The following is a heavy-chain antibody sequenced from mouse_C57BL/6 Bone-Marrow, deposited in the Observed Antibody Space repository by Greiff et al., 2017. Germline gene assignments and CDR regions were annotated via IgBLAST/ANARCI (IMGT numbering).Heavy chain of an antibody. CDR2: IDPEIGDT. V-gene: IGHV14-4*01. CDR3: SSFDGNYFDF. D-gene: IGHD2-3*01. CDR1: GFNIKDDY. J-gene: IGHJ2*01. Sequence: SGAELVRPGASVKLSCTASGFNIKDDYIHWVKQRPEQGLEWIGWIDPEIGDTEYASKFQGQATITSDTSSNTAYLQLSSLTSEDTAVYYCSSFDGNYFDFWGQGTPLTVAS.